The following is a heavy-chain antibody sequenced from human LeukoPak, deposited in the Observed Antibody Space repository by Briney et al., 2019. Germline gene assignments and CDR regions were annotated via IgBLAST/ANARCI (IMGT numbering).Heavy chain of an antibody. J-gene: IGHJ6*03. CDR3: ARVSYIAAAGTPGYYYMDV. CDR2: IYTSGST. D-gene: IGHD6-13*01. V-gene: IGHV4-4*07. Sequence: PSETLSLTCTVSGGSISSYYWSWIRQPAGKGLEWLGRIYTSGSTNYNPSLKSRVTMSVDTSKNQFSLKLSSVTAADTAVYYCARVSYIAAAGTPGYYYMDVWGKGTTVTVSS. CDR1: GGSISSYY.